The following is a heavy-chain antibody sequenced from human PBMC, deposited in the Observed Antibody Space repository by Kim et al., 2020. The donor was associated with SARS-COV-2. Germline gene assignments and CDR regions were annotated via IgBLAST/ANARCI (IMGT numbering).Heavy chain of an antibody. CDR3: ARSVVGATGFDY. J-gene: IGHJ4*02. Sequence: GGSLRLSCADSGFTFSSYWMHWVRQAPGKGLVWVSRINSDGSSTSYADSVKGRFTISRDNAKNTLYLQMNSLRAEDTAVYYCARSVVGATGFDYWGQGTLVTVSS. D-gene: IGHD1-26*01. CDR2: INSDGSST. CDR1: GFTFSSYW. V-gene: IGHV3-74*01.